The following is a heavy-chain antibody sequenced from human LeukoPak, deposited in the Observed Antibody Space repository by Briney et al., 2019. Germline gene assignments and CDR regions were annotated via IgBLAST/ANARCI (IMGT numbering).Heavy chain of an antibody. CDR3: AKDAGYSSGWYFVHYGMDV. Sequence: GGSLRLSCAASGFTFSSYAMSWVCQAPGKGLEWVAVISYDGSNKYYADSVKGRFTISRDNSKNTLYLQMNSLRAEDTAVYYCAKDAGYSSGWYFVHYGMDVWGQGTTVTVSS. CDR2: ISYDGSNK. V-gene: IGHV3-30*18. D-gene: IGHD6-19*01. J-gene: IGHJ6*02. CDR1: GFTFSSYA.